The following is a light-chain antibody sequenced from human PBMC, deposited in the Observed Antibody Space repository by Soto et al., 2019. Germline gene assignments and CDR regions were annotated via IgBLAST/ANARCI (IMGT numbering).Light chain of an antibody. Sequence: EIVMTQSPATLSVSPGETATLSCRASQSVSSYLAWYQQKPGQAPRLLIYGASTKATGSPARFSGSGYGTEFTLTISSLQSEDFAVYYCQQYNNWPMYTFGQGTKLEFK. J-gene: IGKJ2*01. CDR3: QQYNNWPMYT. CDR2: GAS. V-gene: IGKV3-15*01. CDR1: QSVSSY.